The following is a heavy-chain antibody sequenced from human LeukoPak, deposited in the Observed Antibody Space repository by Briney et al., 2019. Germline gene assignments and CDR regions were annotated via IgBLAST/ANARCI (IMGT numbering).Heavy chain of an antibody. D-gene: IGHD6-13*01. CDR3: ARGSSWYQDY. Sequence: GESLKISCKASGYSFTTYWIGWVRQMPGKGLEWMGIIYPGDSDTRYSPSFQGQVTISADKSISTAYLQWSSMKASDAAMYYCARGSSWYQDYWGQGTLVTVSS. CDR2: IYPGDSDT. CDR1: GYSFTTYW. J-gene: IGHJ4*02. V-gene: IGHV5-51*01.